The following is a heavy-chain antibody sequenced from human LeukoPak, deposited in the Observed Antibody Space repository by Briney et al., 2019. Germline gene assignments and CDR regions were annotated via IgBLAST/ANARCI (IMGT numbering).Heavy chain of an antibody. CDR3: ARGHYCSSTSCYPNWFDP. V-gene: IGHV3-7*04. CDR2: IKQDGSEK. D-gene: IGHD2-2*01. J-gene: IGHJ5*02. CDR1: GFTFSSYW. Sequence: PGGSLRLSCAASGFTFSSYWMSWVRQAPGKGLEWVANIKQDGSEKYYVDSVKGRFTISRDNAKNSLYLQMNSLRAEDTAVYYCARGHYCSSTSCYPNWFDPWGQGTLVTVSS.